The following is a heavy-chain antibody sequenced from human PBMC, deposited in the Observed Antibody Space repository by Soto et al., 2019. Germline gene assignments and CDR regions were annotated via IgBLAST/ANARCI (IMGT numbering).Heavy chain of an antibody. V-gene: IGHV4-38-2*02. J-gene: IGHJ3*02. Sequence: PSETLSLTCTASGFSVSSGNYWGWIRQPPGKGLEWVGSFYHSGRTFYNPSLKSRVTLSEDSSNNQFSLRLNSVTAEDTAVYYCVKARWYDGFDSWGQGTMVTVSS. CDR2: FYHSGRT. CDR3: VKARWYDGFDS. CDR1: GFSVSSGNY. D-gene: IGHD2-15*01.